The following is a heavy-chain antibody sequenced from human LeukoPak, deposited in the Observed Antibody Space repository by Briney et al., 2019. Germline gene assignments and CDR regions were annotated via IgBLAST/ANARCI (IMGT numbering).Heavy chain of an antibody. CDR1: GYTFTSYA. D-gene: IGHD3-10*01. CDR3: ARDMTMVRGVIAN. V-gene: IGHV1-3*01. Sequence: ASVKVSCKASGYTFTSYAMHWVRQAPGQRLEWMGWINAGNGNTKYSQKFQGRVTITRDTSASTAYMELSSLRSEDTAVYYCARDMTMVRGVIANWGQGTLVTVSS. CDR2: INAGNGNT. J-gene: IGHJ4*02.